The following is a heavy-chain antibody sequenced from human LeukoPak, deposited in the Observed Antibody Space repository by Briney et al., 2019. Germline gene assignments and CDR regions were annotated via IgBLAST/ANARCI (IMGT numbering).Heavy chain of an antibody. Sequence: GGSLRLSCAVSGFTVSTYHMSWVRQVPGKGPEWVSVIYSGGSTYYADSVKGRFTISRDNSKNTLYLQMNSLRAEDTAVYYCVAYYDILTGYKYWGQGTLVTVSS. V-gene: IGHV3-66*01. D-gene: IGHD3-9*01. CDR3: VAYYDILTGYKY. CDR1: GFTVSTYH. J-gene: IGHJ4*02. CDR2: IYSGGST.